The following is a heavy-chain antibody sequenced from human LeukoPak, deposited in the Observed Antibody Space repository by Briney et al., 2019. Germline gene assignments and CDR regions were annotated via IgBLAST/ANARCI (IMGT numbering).Heavy chain of an antibody. CDR1: GFTFSSYS. J-gene: IGHJ6*03. D-gene: IGHD1/OR15-1a*01. CDR2: ISSSSSYI. Sequence: GGSLRLSCAASGFTFSSYSMNWVRQAPGKGLEWVSSISSSSSYIYYADSVKGRFTISRDNAKNSQYLQMNSLRAEDTAVYYCARGGNRYMDVWGKGTTVTVSS. CDR3: ARGGNRYMDV. V-gene: IGHV3-21*01.